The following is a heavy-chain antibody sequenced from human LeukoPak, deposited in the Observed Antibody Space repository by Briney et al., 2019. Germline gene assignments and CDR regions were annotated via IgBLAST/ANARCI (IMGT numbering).Heavy chain of an antibody. Sequence: GGSLRLSCAASGLTVSSNYMSWVRQAPGKGLEWMAVISYDGSNKYYADSVKGRFTISRDNSKNTLYLQMNSLRAEDTAVYYCAKDRLLWFGELSQGGFDYWGQGTLVTVSS. V-gene: IGHV3-30*18. CDR2: ISYDGSNK. CDR3: AKDRLLWFGELSQGGFDY. D-gene: IGHD3-10*01. CDR1: GLTVSSNY. J-gene: IGHJ4*02.